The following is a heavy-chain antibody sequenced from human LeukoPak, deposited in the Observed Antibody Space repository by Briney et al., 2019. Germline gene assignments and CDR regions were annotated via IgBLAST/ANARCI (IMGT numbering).Heavy chain of an antibody. Sequence: GGSLRLSCAASGFTFSSYWMHWVRQAPGKGLVWVPRINSDGSSTSYADSVKGRFTISRDNAKNTLYLQMNSLRAEDTAVYYCARAMDSSGNDYWGQGTLVTVSS. CDR1: GFTFSSYW. V-gene: IGHV3-74*01. CDR3: ARAMDSSGNDY. D-gene: IGHD3-22*01. CDR2: INSDGSST. J-gene: IGHJ4*02.